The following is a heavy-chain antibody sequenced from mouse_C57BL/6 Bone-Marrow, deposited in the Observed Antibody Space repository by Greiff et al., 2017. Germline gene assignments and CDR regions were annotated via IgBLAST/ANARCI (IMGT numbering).Heavy chain of an antibody. CDR1: GYTFTDYY. V-gene: IGHV1-26*01. J-gene: IGHJ2*01. Sequence: EVQLQQSGPELVKPGASVKISCKASGYTFTDYYMNWVKQSHGKSLEWIGDINPNNGGTSYNQKFKGKATLTVDKSSSTAYMELRSLTSEDSAVYYCARENDWYYFDYGGQGTTRTVSS. D-gene: IGHD2-12*01. CDR2: INPNNGGT. CDR3: ARENDWYYFDY.